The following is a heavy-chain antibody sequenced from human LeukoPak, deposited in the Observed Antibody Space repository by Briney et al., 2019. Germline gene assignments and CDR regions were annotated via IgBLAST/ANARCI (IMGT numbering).Heavy chain of an antibody. V-gene: IGHV3-23*01. CDR3: AKPPHYCAGGSCYSGLDD. Sequence: PGGSLRLSCAASGFTFGNHAMNWVRQAPGKGLEWVSGISGRGTTAYYADSVKGRFTTSRDNSMGTLYLQMNSLRVEDTAIYYCAKPPHYCAGGSCYSGLDDWGQGTRVTVST. J-gene: IGHJ4*02. D-gene: IGHD2-15*01. CDR2: ISGRGTTA. CDR1: GFTFGNHA.